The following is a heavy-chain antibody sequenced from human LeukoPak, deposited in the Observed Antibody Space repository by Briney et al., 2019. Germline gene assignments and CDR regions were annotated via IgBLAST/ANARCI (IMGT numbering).Heavy chain of an antibody. CDR1: GYIFTGYY. J-gene: IGHJ4*02. CDR3: ARVRYRLAETYIDY. CDR2: INPNSGDT. Sequence: ASVKVSCKASGYIFTGYYMHWVRQAPGQGLEWMGWINPNSGDTNYAQKFQGRVTMTRDTSISTAYMELSRLRSDDTAVYYCARVRYRLAETYIDYWGQGTLVTISS. D-gene: IGHD3-16*01. V-gene: IGHV1-2*02.